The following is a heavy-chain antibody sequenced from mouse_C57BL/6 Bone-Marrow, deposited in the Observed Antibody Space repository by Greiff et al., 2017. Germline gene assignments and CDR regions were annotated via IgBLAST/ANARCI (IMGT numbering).Heavy chain of an antibody. V-gene: IGHV1-64*01. CDR3: ATGDYDYDGGVRYAMDY. CDR2: IHPNSGST. J-gene: IGHJ4*01. D-gene: IGHD2-4*01. CDR1: GYTFTSYW. Sequence: QVQLQQPGAELVKPGASVKLSCKASGYTFTSYWMPWVKQRPGQGLEWIGMIHPNSGSTNYTAKFKSTATLTVDKSYSTAYMQLSSLTSEDSAVYYCATGDYDYDGGVRYAMDYWGQGTSVTVSS.